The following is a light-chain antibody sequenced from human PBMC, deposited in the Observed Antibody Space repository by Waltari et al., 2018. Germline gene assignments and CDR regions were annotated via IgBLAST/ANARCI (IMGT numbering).Light chain of an antibody. CDR2: RAS. CDR1: QSVNTL. Sequence: IQMTQSPSTLSASAGDRVVITCRASQSVNTLLAWYQQGPGKAPNLLIYRASSLQSGVPSRFSGRGSGTEFTLTINSLQPDDFASYYCQQYNSFPWTFGQGTKVEIK. V-gene: IGKV1-5*03. J-gene: IGKJ1*01. CDR3: QQYNSFPWT.